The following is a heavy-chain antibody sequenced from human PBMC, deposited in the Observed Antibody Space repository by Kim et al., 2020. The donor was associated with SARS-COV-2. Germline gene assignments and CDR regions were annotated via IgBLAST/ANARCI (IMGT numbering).Heavy chain of an antibody. V-gene: IGHV4-59*01. CDR1: GVSIDTYY. Sequence: SETLSLTCTVSGVSIDTYYWSWIRQPPGKGLECIGYIYYSGITTYNTSLGSRVTMSVDTSKNQFSLKLSSVTAAATGVYYVTTTTREPVDWGEGNL. CDR3: TTTTREPVD. J-gene: IGHJ4*02. CDR2: IYYSGIT. D-gene: IGHD1-26*01.